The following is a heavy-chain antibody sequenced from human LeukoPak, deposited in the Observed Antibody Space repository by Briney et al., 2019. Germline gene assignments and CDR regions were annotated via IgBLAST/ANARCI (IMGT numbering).Heavy chain of an antibody. V-gene: IGHV4-34*01. CDR3: ARDYGDYVHYYMDV. CDR2: INHSGST. D-gene: IGHD4-17*01. CDR1: GGSFYAYY. J-gene: IGHJ6*03. Sequence: SGTLAPTFPVHGGSFYAYYWRLIRQPPGEGLEWVVEINHSGSTNYNPSLKSRVTISVDTSKNQFSLKLTPVTAADTAVYYCARDYGDYVHYYMDVWGKGTTVTVSS.